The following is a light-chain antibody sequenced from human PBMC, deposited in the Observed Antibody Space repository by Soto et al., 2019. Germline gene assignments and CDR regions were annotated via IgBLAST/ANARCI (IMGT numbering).Light chain of an antibody. Sequence: DIQLTQSPSFLSASVGDSVTITCRASQTITTYLNWYRQKPGKAPKLLIYAASSLQSGVPSRFSGSGSETEFTLTISSLQPEDFATYFCQQIYSAPLTFGGGTKVEIK. CDR2: AAS. J-gene: IGKJ4*01. CDR3: QQIYSAPLT. V-gene: IGKV1-39*01. CDR1: QTITTY.